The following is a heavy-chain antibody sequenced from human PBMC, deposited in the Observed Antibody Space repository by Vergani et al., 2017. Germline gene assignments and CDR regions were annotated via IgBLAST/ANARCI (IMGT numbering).Heavy chain of an antibody. J-gene: IGHJ4*02. CDR2: INPSGGST. CDR1: GSTFTSYY. Sequence: QVQLVQSGAEVKKPGASVKVSCKASGSTFTSYYMHWVRQAPGQGLEWMGIINPSGGSTSYAQKFQGRVTMTRDTSTSTVYMELSSLRSEDTAVYYCACIAVAGRDGYWGQGTLVTVSS. D-gene: IGHD6-19*01. CDR3: ACIAVAGRDGY. V-gene: IGHV1-46*01.